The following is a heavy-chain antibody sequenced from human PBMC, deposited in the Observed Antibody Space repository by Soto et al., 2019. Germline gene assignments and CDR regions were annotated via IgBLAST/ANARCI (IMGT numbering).Heavy chain of an antibody. CDR3: VREPLYGDYFDS. D-gene: IGHD4-17*01. CDR1: GFTFSDHY. CDR2: IRNQAKSYTT. J-gene: IGHJ4*02. V-gene: IGHV3-72*01. Sequence: EVQLVESGGGLVQTGGSLRLSCAASGFTFSDHYMDWVRQAPGKGLEWVGRIRNQAKSYTTDYAASVKGRLSISRDDLQNSLYLQMNSLRTESTAVYFCVREPLYGDYFDSWGQGTLVTVSS.